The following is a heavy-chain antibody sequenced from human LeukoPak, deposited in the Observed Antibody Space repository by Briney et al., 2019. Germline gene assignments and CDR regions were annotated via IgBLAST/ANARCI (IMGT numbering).Heavy chain of an antibody. Sequence: SETLSLTCAVSGGSISSSNWWSWVRQPPGKGLEWIGEIYHSGSTNYNPSLKSRVTISVDKSKNQFSLKLSSVTAADTAVYYCARYPSKYCSGGSCYSGYWGQGTLVTVSS. J-gene: IGHJ4*02. D-gene: IGHD2-15*01. CDR1: GGSISSSNW. CDR2: IYHSGST. CDR3: ARYPSKYCSGGSCYSGY. V-gene: IGHV4-4*02.